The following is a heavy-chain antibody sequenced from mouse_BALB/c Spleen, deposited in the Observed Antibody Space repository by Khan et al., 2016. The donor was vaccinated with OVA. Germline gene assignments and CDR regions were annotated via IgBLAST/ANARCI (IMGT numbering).Heavy chain of an antibody. CDR2: IDPCSGDT. Sequence: EVQLQQSGPELMKPGTSVKISCKASGYSFTTYYIHWVMQSHGKSLEWIGYIDPCSGDTTFNQKFKGKATLTVDKSSSTAYIHLSNLTSEDSAIYYCTRHGYVAWFTYWGQGTLVTVSA. D-gene: IGHD2-2*01. J-gene: IGHJ3*01. CDR1: GYSFTTYY. CDR3: TRHGYVAWFTY. V-gene: IGHV1S135*01.